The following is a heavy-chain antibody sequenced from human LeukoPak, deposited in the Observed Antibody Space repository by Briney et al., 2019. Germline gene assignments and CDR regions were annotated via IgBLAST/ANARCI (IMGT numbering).Heavy chain of an antibody. CDR2: ISYDGSNK. V-gene: IGHV3-30*03. J-gene: IGHJ4*02. CDR1: GFTFSSYG. CDR3: ARVGIADSSSWYLDY. Sequence: PGGSLRLSCAASGFTFSSYGMHWVRQAPGKGLKWVAVISYDGSNKYYADSVKGRFTISRDNSKNTLYLQMNSLRAEDTAVYYCARVGIADSSSWYLDYWGQGTLVTVSS. D-gene: IGHD6-13*01.